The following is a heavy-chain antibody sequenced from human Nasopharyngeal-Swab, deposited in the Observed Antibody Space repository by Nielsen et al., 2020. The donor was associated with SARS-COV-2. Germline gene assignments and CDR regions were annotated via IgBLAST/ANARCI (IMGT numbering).Heavy chain of an antibody. V-gene: IGHV3-11*04. CDR1: GFTFSDYY. CDR3: ARVMITFGGVIVILRNAFDI. J-gene: IGHJ3*02. CDR2: ISSSGSTI. Sequence: GESLKISCAASGFTFSDYYMSWIRQAPGKGLEWVSYISSSGSTIYYADSVKGRFTISRDNAKNSLYLQMNSLRAEDTAVYYCARVMITFGGVIVILRNAFDIWGQGTMVTVSS. D-gene: IGHD3-16*02.